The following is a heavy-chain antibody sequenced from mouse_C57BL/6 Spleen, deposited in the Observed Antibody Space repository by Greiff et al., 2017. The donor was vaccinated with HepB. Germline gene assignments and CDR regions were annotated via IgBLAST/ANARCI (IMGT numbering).Heavy chain of an antibody. D-gene: IGHD2-3*01. V-gene: IGHV1-26*01. J-gene: IGHJ2*01. CDR3: ARYDGSYFDY. Sequence: EVQLQQSGPELVKPGASVKISCKASGYTFTDYYMNWVKQSHGKSLEWIGDINPNNGGTSYNQKFKGKATLTVDKSSSTAYMELRSLTSEDSAVYHCARYDGSYFDYWGQGTTLTVSS. CDR2: INPNNGGT. CDR1: GYTFTDYY.